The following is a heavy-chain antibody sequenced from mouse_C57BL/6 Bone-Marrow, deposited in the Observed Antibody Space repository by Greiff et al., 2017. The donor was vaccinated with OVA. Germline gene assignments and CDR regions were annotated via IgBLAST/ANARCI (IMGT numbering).Heavy chain of an antibody. CDR3: TTSLPWFAY. Sequence: EVKLVESGAELVRPGASVKLSCTASGFNIKDYYMHWVKQRPEQGLEWIGWIDPENGDTEYASKFQGKATITADTSSNTAYLQLSSLTSEDTAVYYCTTSLPWFAYWGQGTLVTVSA. J-gene: IGHJ3*01. CDR1: GFNIKDYY. CDR2: IDPENGDT. V-gene: IGHV14-4*01.